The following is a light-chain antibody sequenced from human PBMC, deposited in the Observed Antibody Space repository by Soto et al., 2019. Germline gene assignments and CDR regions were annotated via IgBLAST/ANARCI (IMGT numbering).Light chain of an antibody. CDR1: QAISSS. Sequence: DIQLTQSPSFLSASVGDRVTIACRASQAISSSLAWYQHNPGKAPKLLIYAAYTLQNGVPSSFSGSGSGTEFTLTIRSLQPEDFATYYCQHLNDYRYTFGQGTKVEIK. J-gene: IGKJ2*01. V-gene: IGKV1-9*01. CDR2: AAY. CDR3: QHLNDYRYT.